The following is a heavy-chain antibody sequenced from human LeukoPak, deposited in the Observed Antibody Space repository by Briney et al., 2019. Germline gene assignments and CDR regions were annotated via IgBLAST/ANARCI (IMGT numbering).Heavy chain of an antibody. CDR1: GCTFDDYA. D-gene: IGHD6-19*01. J-gene: IGHJ4*02. CDR3: AKDLLYSSGWSAPDY. CDR2: LSGDDGST. V-gene: IGHV3-43*02. Sequence: GGSLRLSRADCGCTFDDYAMQWVRQAPGKGLEWVSGLSGDDGSTYYADSVKGRFTISRDNSKTSLYPQMNSLRTEDTALYCCAKDLLYSSGWSAPDYWGQGTLVTVSS.